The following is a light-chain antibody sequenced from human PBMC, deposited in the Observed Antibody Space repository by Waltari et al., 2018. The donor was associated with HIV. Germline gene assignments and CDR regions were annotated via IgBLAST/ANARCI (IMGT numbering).Light chain of an antibody. J-gene: IGLJ2*01. CDR1: SSDVGSYKL. Sequence: QSALTQPASVSGSPGQSITISCTGTSSDVGSYKLVSWYPPHPGKAPKLMIYEVSKRPSGVSNRFSGSKSGNTASLTISGLQAEDEADYYCCSYAGGSTHVVFGGGTKLTVL. CDR3: CSYAGGSTHVV. V-gene: IGLV2-23*02. CDR2: EVS.